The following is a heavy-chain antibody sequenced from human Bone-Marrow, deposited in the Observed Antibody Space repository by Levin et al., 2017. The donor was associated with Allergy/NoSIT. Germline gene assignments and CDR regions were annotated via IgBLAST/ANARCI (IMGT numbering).Heavy chain of an antibody. D-gene: IGHD4-23*01. V-gene: IGHV3-21*01. J-gene: IGHJ2*01. CDR2: MSSNTNFR. Sequence: GGSLRLSCAASGFTFSTYSMNWVRQAPGKGLEWVSSMSSNTNFRNYADSVKGRFTISRDNAKNSLSPQMNSLRPEDTAVYYCAGLFCGDNSLYWYFDRWGRGTVVTVSS. CDR1: GFTFSTYS. CDR3: AGLFCGDNSLYWYFDR.